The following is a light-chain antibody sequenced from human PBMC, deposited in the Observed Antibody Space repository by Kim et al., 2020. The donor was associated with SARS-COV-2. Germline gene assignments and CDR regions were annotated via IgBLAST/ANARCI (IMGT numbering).Light chain of an antibody. CDR3: QVRERSRAHWV. V-gene: IGLV3-1*01. CDR1: KFGDIN. CDR2: DDS. Sequence: SYELTQPPSDSLSPGQTASITCGGDKFGDINVRWYLQRPGQAPVLVIYDDSNRPSGIPERFSGSNSGNTATLTINGAQAGVATDYYCQVRERSRAHWVF. J-gene: IGLJ3*02.